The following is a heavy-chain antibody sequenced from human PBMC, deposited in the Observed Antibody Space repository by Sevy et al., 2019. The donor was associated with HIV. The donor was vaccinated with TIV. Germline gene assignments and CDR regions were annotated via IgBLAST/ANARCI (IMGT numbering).Heavy chain of an antibody. CDR3: AKSPSSPGSSSTWATFDY. V-gene: IGHV3-23*01. Sequence: GGSLRLSCAASGFTFSNYAMSWVRQAPGKGLEWVSAISASGGTTFFADSVKGRFTISRDNSKNTMYLQMNSLRVEHTAVYYCAKSPSSPGSSSTWATFDYWGQGTLVTVSS. CDR2: ISASGGTT. D-gene: IGHD6-13*01. J-gene: IGHJ4*02. CDR1: GFTFSNYA.